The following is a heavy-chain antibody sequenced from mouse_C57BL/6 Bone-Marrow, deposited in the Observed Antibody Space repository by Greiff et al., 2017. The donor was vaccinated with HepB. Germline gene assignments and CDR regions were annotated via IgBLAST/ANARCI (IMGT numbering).Heavy chain of an antibody. CDR3: ARMGLYYSLMDY. CDR2: IWWDDDK. D-gene: IGHD2-1*01. J-gene: IGHJ4*01. CDR1: GFSLSTFGMG. V-gene: IGHV8-8*01. Sequence: QVTLKESGPGLLQPSQTLSLTCSFSGFSLSTFGMGVGWIRQPSGMGLEWLVHIWWDDDKYYNPALKSRLTISKDTSKNHVFLKIANVDTADTATYYCARMGLYYSLMDYWGQGTSVTVSS.